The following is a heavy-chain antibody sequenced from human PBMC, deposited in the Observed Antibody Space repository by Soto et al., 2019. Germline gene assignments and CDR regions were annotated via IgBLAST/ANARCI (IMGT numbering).Heavy chain of an antibody. CDR3: SRQDPSSSSGGVFDY. V-gene: IGHV6-1*01. Sequence: SQTLSLTCVISGDSVSSNSAAWNWIRQSPSRGLEWLGRTYYRTRWYYDYAVSVRSRITVNPDTSKNQFSLQLTSVTPADTAVYYCSRQDPSSSSGGVFDYWGQGTLVTVSS. CDR1: GDSVSSNSAA. D-gene: IGHD6-6*01. J-gene: IGHJ4*02. CDR2: TYYRTRWYY.